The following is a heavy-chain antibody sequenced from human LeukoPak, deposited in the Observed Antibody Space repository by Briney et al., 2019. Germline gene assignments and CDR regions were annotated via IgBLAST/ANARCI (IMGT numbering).Heavy chain of an antibody. Sequence: SVTVSCKASGNTFSSYTITWVRQAPGQGLEWMGRIIPILGVANYAQKFQGRVTITSDKSTTTDYTELSSLRSDDTAVYYCATDSGDGYIYWGQGTLATVSS. CDR1: GNTFSSYT. D-gene: IGHD5-24*01. J-gene: IGHJ4*02. CDR3: ATDSGDGYIY. V-gene: IGHV1-69*04. CDR2: IIPILGVA.